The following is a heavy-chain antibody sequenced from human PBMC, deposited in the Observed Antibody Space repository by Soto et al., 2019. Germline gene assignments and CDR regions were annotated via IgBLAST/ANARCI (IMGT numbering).Heavy chain of an antibody. CDR3: AKDLGVAADYFDY. CDR1: GFTFSSYG. Sequence: GGSLRLSCAASGFTFSSYGMHWVRQAPGKGLEWVAVISYDGSNEYYADSVKGRFTISRDNSKNTLYLQMNSLRAEDTAVYYCAKDLGVAADYFDYWGQGTLVTVSS. D-gene: IGHD6-19*01. V-gene: IGHV3-30*18. J-gene: IGHJ4*02. CDR2: ISYDGSNE.